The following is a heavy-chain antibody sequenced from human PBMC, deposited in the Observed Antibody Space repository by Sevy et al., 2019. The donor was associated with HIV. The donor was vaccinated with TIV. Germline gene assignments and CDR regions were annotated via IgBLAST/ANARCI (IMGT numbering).Heavy chain of an antibody. Sequence: SETLSLTCTVSGDSISSYYWSWIRQPAGKGLEWIGRIYTSGSTNYNPSLKSRVTMSVDTSKNQFSLKLSSVTAADTAVYYCARVKDSSGYYYFDYWGQGTLVTVSS. V-gene: IGHV4-4*07. J-gene: IGHJ4*02. CDR1: GDSISSYY. CDR2: IYTSGST. CDR3: ARVKDSSGYYYFDY. D-gene: IGHD3-22*01.